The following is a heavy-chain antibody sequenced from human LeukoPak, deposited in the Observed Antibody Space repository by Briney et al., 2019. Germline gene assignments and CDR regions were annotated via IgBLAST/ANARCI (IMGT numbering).Heavy chain of an antibody. D-gene: IGHD2-15*01. J-gene: IGHJ4*02. CDR3: ARGKGFVGHFDY. V-gene: IGHV1-69*08. Sequence: ASVKVSCKASGGSFSTNTVSWVRQAPGQGSEWMGRIIPVLGTAEYAEKFKGRVTIFADKSTSTAYMELSSLKSEDTALYYCARGKGFVGHFDYWGQGTLVTVSS. CDR1: GGSFSTNT. CDR2: IIPVLGTA.